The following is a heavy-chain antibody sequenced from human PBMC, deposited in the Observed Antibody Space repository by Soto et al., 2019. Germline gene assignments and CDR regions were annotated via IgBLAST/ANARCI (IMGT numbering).Heavy chain of an antibody. CDR1: GFTFSSYS. J-gene: IGHJ4*02. Sequence: EVQLVESGGGLVKPGGSLRLSCAASGFTFSSYSMNWVRQAPGKGQEWVSSISSGSTYIYYADSAKGRFTISRDNAKNSLYLQMSSLRVEDTAIYYCARDILSGGSYPDYWGQGTLVTVSS. CDR2: ISSGSTYI. V-gene: IGHV3-21*01. CDR3: ARDILSGGSYPDY. D-gene: IGHD1-26*01.